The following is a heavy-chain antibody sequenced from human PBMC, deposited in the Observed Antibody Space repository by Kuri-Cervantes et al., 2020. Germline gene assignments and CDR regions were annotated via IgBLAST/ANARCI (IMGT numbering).Heavy chain of an antibody. D-gene: IGHD3-22*01. Sequence: GGSLRLSCAASGFTFDDYAMHWVRQAPGKGLEWVSGISWNSGSIGYADSVKDRFTISRDNAKNSLYLQMNSLRAEDTALYYCAKDNYYDSSGYYDYWGQGTLVTVSS. CDR1: GFTFDDYA. J-gene: IGHJ4*02. CDR3: AKDNYYDSSGYYDY. CDR2: ISWNSGSI. V-gene: IGHV3-9*01.